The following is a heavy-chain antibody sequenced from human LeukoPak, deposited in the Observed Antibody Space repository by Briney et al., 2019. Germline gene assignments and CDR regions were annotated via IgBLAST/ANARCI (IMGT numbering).Heavy chain of an antibody. CDR3: ARDSHIAGVAYYFDY. V-gene: IGHV1-18*01. Sequence: ASVNVSCKPSGYTFTSYGISWVRQAPGHGLEWMGYISAYTGNTSYAQNLQGRLTMTTDTSTSTAYMELRSLRSDDTAFYYCARDSHIAGVAYYFDYWGQGTLVTVSS. CDR1: GYTFTSYG. CDR2: ISAYTGNT. D-gene: IGHD6-13*01. J-gene: IGHJ4*02.